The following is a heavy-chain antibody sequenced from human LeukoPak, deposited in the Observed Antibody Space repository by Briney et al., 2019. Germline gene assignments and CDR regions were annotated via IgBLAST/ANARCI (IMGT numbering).Heavy chain of an antibody. V-gene: IGHV3-30-3*01. J-gene: IGHJ4*02. CDR1: GFTFSSYA. Sequence: GGSLRLSCAASGFTFSSYAMHWVRQAPGKGLEWVAVISYDGSNKYYADSVKGRFTISRDNSKNTLYPQMNSLRAEDTAVYYCASSYYYDSSGYPLDHDYWGQGTLVTVSS. CDR3: ASSYYYDSSGYPLDHDY. CDR2: ISYDGSNK. D-gene: IGHD3-22*01.